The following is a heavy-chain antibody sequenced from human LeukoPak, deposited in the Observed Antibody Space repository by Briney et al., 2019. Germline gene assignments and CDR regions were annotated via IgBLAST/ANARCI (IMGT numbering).Heavy chain of an antibody. CDR3: ARGDYESGGYCDY. Sequence: PGGSLRLSCAASGFHFSNFAMHWVRRAPGKGLEWVALISYTGNNRNYADSVKGRFTISRDNSKSTLYLQMDSLRPDDTAVYYCARGDYESGGYCDYWGQGTTVTVSS. V-gene: IGHV3-30*03. D-gene: IGHD3-22*01. CDR1: GFHFSNFA. CDR2: ISYTGNNR. J-gene: IGHJ4*02.